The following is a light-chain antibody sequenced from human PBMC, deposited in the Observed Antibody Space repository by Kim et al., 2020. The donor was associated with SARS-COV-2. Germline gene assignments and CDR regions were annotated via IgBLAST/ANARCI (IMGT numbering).Light chain of an antibody. CDR1: QGINNW. CDR3: QQAKSFPLT. J-gene: IGKJ4*01. V-gene: IGKV1-12*01. Sequence: SESVGAEITFRCRAGQGINNWLAWYQQKPGKAPNLLIYTTPRLQSGVPSRFSGSGSGTDFTLTINGLQPEDFETYSCQQAKSFPLTFGGGTKVDIK. CDR2: TTP.